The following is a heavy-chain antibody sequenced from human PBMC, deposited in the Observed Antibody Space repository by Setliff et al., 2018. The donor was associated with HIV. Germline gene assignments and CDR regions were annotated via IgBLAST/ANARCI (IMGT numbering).Heavy chain of an antibody. J-gene: IGHJ4*02. V-gene: IGHV4-39*02. CDR2: IYYSGCT. CDR3: ARRAVAGTSFDY. CDR1: GGSISSSSYY. Sequence: ETLSLTCTVSGGSISSSSYYWGWIRQPPGKGLEWIGSIYYSGCTYYNPSLESRVTISVDTSKNHFSLRLSSVTAADTAVYYCARRAVAGTSFDYWGQGTLVTVSS. D-gene: IGHD6-19*01.